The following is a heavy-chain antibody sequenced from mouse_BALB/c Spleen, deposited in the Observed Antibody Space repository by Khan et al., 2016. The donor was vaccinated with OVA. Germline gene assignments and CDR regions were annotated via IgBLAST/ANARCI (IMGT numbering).Heavy chain of an antibody. CDR2: IWSAGST. CDR1: GFSLTNYS. D-gene: IGHD2-4*01. V-gene: IGHV2-2*02. Sequence: QVQLKQSGPGLVQPSQSLSITCTVSGFSLTNYSVHWVRQSPGKGLEWLGVIWSAGSTDYNAAFISRLSISKDNSRSQVFFKMNSLQPNATAIYDCARRGYDYGRGAWFAYWGQGTLVTVSA. CDR3: ARRGYDYGRGAWFAY. J-gene: IGHJ3*01.